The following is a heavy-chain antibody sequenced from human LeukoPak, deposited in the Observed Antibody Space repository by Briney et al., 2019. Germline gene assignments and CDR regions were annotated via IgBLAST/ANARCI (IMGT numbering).Heavy chain of an antibody. CDR3: ARHSRSAYSGYENAFDI. D-gene: IGHD5-12*01. J-gene: IGHJ3*02. Sequence: SETLSLTCAVSGGSFSGYYWSWIRQPPEKGLEWIGEINHSGSTNYNPSLKSRVTISVDTSKNQFSLKLSSVTAADTAIYYCARHSRSAYSGYENAFDIWGQGTVVTVSS. V-gene: IGHV4-34*01. CDR2: INHSGST. CDR1: GGSFSGYY.